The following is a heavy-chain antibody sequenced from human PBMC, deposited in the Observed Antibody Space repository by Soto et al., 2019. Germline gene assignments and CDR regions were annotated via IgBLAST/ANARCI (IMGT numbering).Heavy chain of an antibody. CDR3: ARDAYCSGGSCSPRAFDI. J-gene: IGHJ3*02. CDR2: IIPILGIV. V-gene: IGHV1-69*04. Sequence: SVKVSCKASGGTFSSYTISWLRQAPGQGPEWMGRIIPILGIVNYAQKFQGRVTINADKFTGTAYMEMSSLGSEDTAVYYCARDAYCSGGSCSPRAFDIWGQVTTVTVSS. CDR1: GGTFSSYT. D-gene: IGHD2-15*01.